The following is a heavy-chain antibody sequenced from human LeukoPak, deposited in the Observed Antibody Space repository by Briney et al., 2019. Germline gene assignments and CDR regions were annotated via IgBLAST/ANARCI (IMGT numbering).Heavy chain of an antibody. CDR1: GGTFSSYA. J-gene: IGHJ2*01. Sequence: ASVKVSCKASGGTFSSYAISWVRQAPGQGLEWMGRIIPILGIANYAQKFQGRVTITADKSTSTAYMELSSLRSEDTAVYYCAKDTRVTTPYWYFDLWGRGTLVTVSS. V-gene: IGHV1-69*04. D-gene: IGHD4-17*01. CDR3: AKDTRVTTPYWYFDL. CDR2: IIPILGIA.